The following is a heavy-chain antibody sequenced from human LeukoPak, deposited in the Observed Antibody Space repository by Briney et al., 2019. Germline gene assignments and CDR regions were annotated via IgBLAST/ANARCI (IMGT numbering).Heavy chain of an antibody. CDR1: GGIFSSYA. V-gene: IGHV1-69*13. CDR2: IIPIFGTA. Sequence: SAKVSCKASGGIFSSYAISWVRQAPGQGLEWMGGIIPIFGTANYAQKFQGRVTITADESTSTAYMELSSLRSEDTAVYYCARSSKDESSGWYGFDYWGQGTLVTVSS. CDR3: ARSSKDESSGWYGFDY. J-gene: IGHJ4*02. D-gene: IGHD6-19*01.